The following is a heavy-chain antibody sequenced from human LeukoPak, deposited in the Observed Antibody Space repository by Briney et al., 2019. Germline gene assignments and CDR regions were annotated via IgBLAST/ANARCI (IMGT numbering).Heavy chain of an antibody. Sequence: GGSLRLSCAASGFTFSSYAMHWVRQAPGKGLEWVAVISYDGSNKYYADSVKGRFTISRDNSKNTLYLQMNSLRAEDTAVYYCASAMVADNWFDPWGQGTLVTVSS. CDR2: ISYDGSNK. J-gene: IGHJ5*02. D-gene: IGHD2-15*01. CDR3: ASAMVADNWFDP. V-gene: IGHV3-30*04. CDR1: GFTFSSYA.